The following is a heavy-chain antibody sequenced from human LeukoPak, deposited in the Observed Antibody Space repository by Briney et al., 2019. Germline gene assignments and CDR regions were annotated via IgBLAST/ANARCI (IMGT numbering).Heavy chain of an antibody. Sequence: AGGSLRLSCAASGFTFSSYDMTWVRQAPGRGLEWVSSIRPSGDNTYYADSVKGRFTISRDNSKNTLYLQMNSLRAEDTAVYYCAKSPGGRHHNWGQGTLVTVSS. D-gene: IGHD3-16*01. V-gene: IGHV3-23*01. J-gene: IGHJ4*02. CDR2: IRPSGDNT. CDR1: GFTFSSYD. CDR3: AKSPGGRHHN.